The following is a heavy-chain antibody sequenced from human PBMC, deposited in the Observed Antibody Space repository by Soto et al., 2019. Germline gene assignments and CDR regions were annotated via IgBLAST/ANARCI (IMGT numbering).Heavy chain of an antibody. CDR2: ISAYNGNT. CDR3: ARDKEILEWLLGAFDI. V-gene: IGHV1-18*01. D-gene: IGHD3-3*01. CDR1: GYTFTSYG. Sequence: ASVKVSCKASGYTFTSYGISWVRQAPGQGLEWMGLISAYNGNTNYAQKLQGRVTMTTDTSTSTAYMQLRSLRSDDTAVYYCARDKEILEWLLGAFDIWGQGTMVTVSS. J-gene: IGHJ3*02.